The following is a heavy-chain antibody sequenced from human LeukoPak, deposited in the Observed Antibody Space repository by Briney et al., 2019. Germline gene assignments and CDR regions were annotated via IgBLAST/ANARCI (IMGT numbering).Heavy chain of an antibody. CDR2: IKQDGSEK. CDR3: ARARFETTVTALIRKKNYYYYYMDV. Sequence: GGSLRLSCAASGFTFSRYWMSWVRQAPGKGPEWVANIKQDGSEKYYVDSVKGRFTISRDNARNSLYLQMNSLRVEDTAVYYCARARFETTVTALIRKKNYYYYYMDVWGKGTTVTVSS. J-gene: IGHJ6*03. V-gene: IGHV3-7*01. CDR1: GFTFSRYW. D-gene: IGHD4-17*01.